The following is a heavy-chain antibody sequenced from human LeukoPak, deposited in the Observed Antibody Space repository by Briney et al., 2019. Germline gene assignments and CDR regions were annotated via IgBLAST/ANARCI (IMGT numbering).Heavy chain of an antibody. V-gene: IGHV3-23*01. Sequence: GGSLRLSCVASGFAFNTYAMSWVRQAPGKGLEWVSSIRSSSTDIYYAGSVKGRFTISRDNSKSTLYLQMNSLSAEDTAVYYCAVSNYWGQGTLVTVSS. CDR3: AVSNY. CDR2: IRSSSTDI. CDR1: GFAFNTYA. J-gene: IGHJ4*02.